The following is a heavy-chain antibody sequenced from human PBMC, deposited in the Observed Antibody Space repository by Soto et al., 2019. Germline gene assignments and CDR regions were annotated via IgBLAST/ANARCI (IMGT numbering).Heavy chain of an antibody. CDR2: IIPISGTA. D-gene: IGHD2-2*01. CDR3: ARSQGSSTSLEIYYYYYYGMDV. CDR1: GGTFSSYA. J-gene: IGHJ6*02. V-gene: IGHV1-69*01. Sequence: QVQLVQSGAEVKKPGSSVQVSCKASGGTFSSYAISWVRQAPGQGLEWMGGIIPISGTANYAHKFQGRVTNTATESTSTAYMELRSLRSEDTAVYYCARSQGSSTSLEIYYYYYYGMDVWGQGTTVTVSS.